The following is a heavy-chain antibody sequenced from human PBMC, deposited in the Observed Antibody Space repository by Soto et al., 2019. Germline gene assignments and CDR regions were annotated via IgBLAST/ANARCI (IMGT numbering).Heavy chain of an antibody. CDR1: GFTFSSYS. V-gene: IGHV3-21*02. CDR2: ISIGSTYK. J-gene: IGHJ4*02. CDR3: AKDAFDAISIFAV. D-gene: IGHD3-3*01. Sequence: EVQLVESGGGLVKPGESLKLSCAVSGFTFSSYSMNWVRQAPGKGLEWVSSISIGSTYKHYADTVKGRFTISRDNAKNSLYLQMSGLRAEDTAIYYCAKDAFDAISIFAVWGQGTLVSVSS.